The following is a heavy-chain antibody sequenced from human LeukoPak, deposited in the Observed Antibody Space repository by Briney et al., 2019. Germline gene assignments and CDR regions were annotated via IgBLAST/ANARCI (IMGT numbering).Heavy chain of an antibody. J-gene: IGHJ3*02. CDR3: ARGPCTSCYVGEPFDI. D-gene: IGHD2-2*01. CDR1: RFTFSSYE. Sequence: GGSLRLSCAASRFTFSSYEMNWVRQAPGKGLEWVSYISSSDGIIYYADSVKGRFTIPRDNAKNSLYLQMNSLRAEDTAVYYCARGPCTSCYVGEPFDIWGQGTMVTVSS. V-gene: IGHV3-48*03. CDR2: ISSSDGII.